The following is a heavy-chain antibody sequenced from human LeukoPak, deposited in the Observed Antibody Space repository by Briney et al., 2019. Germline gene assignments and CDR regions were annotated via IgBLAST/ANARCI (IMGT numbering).Heavy chain of an antibody. D-gene: IGHD2-2*01. CDR1: GGSISSYY. Sequence: PSETLSLTCTVSGGSISSYYWSWIRQPPGKGLEWIGYIYYSGSTNYNPSLKSRVTISVDTSKNQFSLKLSSVTAADTAVYYCASLIVVVPANYYYYGMDVWGQGTTVTVSS. V-gene: IGHV4-59*12. J-gene: IGHJ6*02. CDR2: IYYSGST. CDR3: ASLIVVVPANYYYYGMDV.